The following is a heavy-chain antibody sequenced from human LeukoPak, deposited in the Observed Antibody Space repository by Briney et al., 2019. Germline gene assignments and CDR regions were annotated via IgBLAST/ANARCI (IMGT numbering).Heavy chain of an antibody. J-gene: IGHJ4*02. CDR2: IYSGGNT. CDR3: ARLVATTGRLYFDY. CDR1: GFTVSSNY. V-gene: IGHV3-53*01. D-gene: IGHD1-1*01. Sequence: PGGSPRLSCAASGFTVSSNYMGWVRQAPGKGLEYVSVIYSGGNTYYAGSVKGRFTISRDNSKNTVYLQMNSLRAEDTAVFYCARLVATTGRLYFDYWGQGTLVTVSS.